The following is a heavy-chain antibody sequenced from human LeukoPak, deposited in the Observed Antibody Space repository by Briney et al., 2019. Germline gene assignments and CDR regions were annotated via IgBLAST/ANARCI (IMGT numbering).Heavy chain of an antibody. V-gene: IGHV4-59*08. Sequence: SETLSLTCTVSGGSISSYYWSWIRQPPGKGLEWIGYIYYSGSTNYNPSLKSRVTISVDTSKNQFSLKLSSVTAADTAVYYCARLYSNYRSWFDPWGQGTLVTVSP. CDR1: GGSISSYY. D-gene: IGHD4-11*01. J-gene: IGHJ5*02. CDR3: ARLYSNYRSWFDP. CDR2: IYYSGST.